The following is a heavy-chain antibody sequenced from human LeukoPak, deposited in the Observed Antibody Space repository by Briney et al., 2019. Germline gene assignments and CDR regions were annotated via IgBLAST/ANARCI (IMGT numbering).Heavy chain of an antibody. CDR3: ARFPELGRGYSGYQVYYYYGMNV. CDR1: GFTFSSYW. CDR2: IKQDGSEK. J-gene: IGHJ6*02. V-gene: IGHV3-7*01. D-gene: IGHD5-12*01. Sequence: PGGSLRLSCAASGFTFSSYWMSWVRQAPGKGLEWVANIKQDGSEKYYVDSVKGRLTISRDNAKNSLYLQMNSLRAEDTAVYYCARFPELGRGYSGYQVYYYYGMNVWGQGTTVTLSS.